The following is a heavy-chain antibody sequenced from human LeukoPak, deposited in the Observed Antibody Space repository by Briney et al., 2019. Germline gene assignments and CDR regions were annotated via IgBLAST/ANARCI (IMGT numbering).Heavy chain of an antibody. CDR2: ISYDGSNK. J-gene: IGHJ6*02. CDR3: AKDIVGAPYYYYGMDV. CDR1: GFTFSGYG. Sequence: GGSLRLSCAASGFTFSGYGMHWVRQAPGKGLEWVAVISYDGSNKYYADSVKGRFTISRDNSKNTLYLQMNSLRAEDTAVYYCAKDIVGAPYYYYGMDVWGQGTTVTVSS. V-gene: IGHV3-30*18. D-gene: IGHD1-26*01.